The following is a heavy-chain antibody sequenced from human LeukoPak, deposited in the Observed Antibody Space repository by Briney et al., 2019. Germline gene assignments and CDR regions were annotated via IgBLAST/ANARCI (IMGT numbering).Heavy chain of an antibody. D-gene: IGHD5-12*01. CDR2: INPSGGST. J-gene: IGHJ6*02. Sequence: ASVKVSCKASGYTFTSYDIDWVRQAPGQGLEWMGIINPSGGSTSYAQKFQGRVTMTRDTSTSTVYMELSSLRSEDTAVYYCARDQKSRDGYNYYYYYYYGMDVWGQGTTVTVSS. V-gene: IGHV1-46*01. CDR1: GYTFTSYD. CDR3: ARDQKSRDGYNYYYYYYYGMDV.